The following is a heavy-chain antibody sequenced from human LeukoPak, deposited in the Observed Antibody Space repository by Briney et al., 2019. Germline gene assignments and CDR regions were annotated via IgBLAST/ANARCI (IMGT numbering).Heavy chain of an antibody. CDR3: GREKGYCSSTSCYPTRWFDP. CDR1: GGSLSGSNW. D-gene: IGHD2-2*01. Sequence: PGTLSLTCAVSGGSLSGSNWWSWVRQPPGKGLEGMGEIYHSESTNYNPSLKSRVTISVDKSKNQFSLKLSSVTAADTAVYYCGREKGYCSSTSCYPTRWFDPWGRGTLVSVCS. J-gene: IGHJ5*02. V-gene: IGHV4-4*03. CDR2: IYHSEST.